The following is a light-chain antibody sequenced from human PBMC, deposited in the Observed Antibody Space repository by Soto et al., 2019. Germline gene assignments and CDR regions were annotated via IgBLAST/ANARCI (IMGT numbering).Light chain of an antibody. CDR2: KAS. V-gene: IGKV1-5*03. Sequence: DIQMTQSPYTLSAHVGDIVNISCRASQSVNSWLAWYQQKPGKATKLLIYKASTLESGVPSRFGGSGSGTEFTLTITSLQPEDFATYYCQQYNSFSWTFGQGTKVEIK. J-gene: IGKJ1*01. CDR1: QSVNSW. CDR3: QQYNSFSWT.